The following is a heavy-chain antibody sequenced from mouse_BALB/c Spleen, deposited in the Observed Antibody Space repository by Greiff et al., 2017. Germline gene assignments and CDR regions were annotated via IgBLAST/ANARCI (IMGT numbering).Heavy chain of an antibody. J-gene: IGHJ4*01. CDR1: GFTFSSYA. Sequence: EVMLVESGGGLVKPGGSLKLSCAASGFTFSSYAMSWVRQTPEKRLEWVASISSGGSTYYPDSVKGRFTISRDNARNILYLQMSSLRSEDTAMYYCARVRSHAMDYWGQGTSVTVSS. D-gene: IGHD2-14*01. V-gene: IGHV5-6-5*01. CDR3: ARVRSHAMDY. CDR2: ISSGGST.